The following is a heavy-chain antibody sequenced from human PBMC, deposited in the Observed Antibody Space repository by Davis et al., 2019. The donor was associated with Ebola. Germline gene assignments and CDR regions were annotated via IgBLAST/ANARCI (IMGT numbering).Heavy chain of an antibody. CDR1: GYSISSGYY. Sequence: SETLSLTCTVSGYSISSGYYWGWIRQPPGKGLEWIGSIYHSGSTYYSPSLKSRVTISVDRSKNQFSLKLSSVTAADTAVYYCARGPAAQHYYYYYYMDVWGKGTTVTVSS. D-gene: IGHD2-2*01. J-gene: IGHJ6*03. CDR2: IYHSGST. V-gene: IGHV4-38-2*02. CDR3: ARGPAAQHYYYYYYMDV.